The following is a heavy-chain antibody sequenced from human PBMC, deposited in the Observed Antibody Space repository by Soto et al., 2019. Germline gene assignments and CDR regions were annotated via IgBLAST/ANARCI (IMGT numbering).Heavy chain of an antibody. CDR1: GGSINSGGYC. D-gene: IGHD5-18*01. Sequence: QVQLQESGPGLVKPSQTLSLTCTVSGGSINSGGYCWSWIRQHPGMGLDWIGCISYGGSTSYNPSLNSRVTISVATSKNQFSLKLTSVTAADTAVYYCSRGILVWGQGALITVSS. CDR3: SRGILV. J-gene: IGHJ4*02. V-gene: IGHV4-31*03. CDR2: ISYGGST.